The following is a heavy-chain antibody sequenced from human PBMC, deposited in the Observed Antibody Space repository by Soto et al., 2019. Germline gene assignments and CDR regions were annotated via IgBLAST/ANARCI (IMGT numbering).Heavy chain of an antibody. CDR2: IRSKAYGGTT. CDR1: GFTFGDYA. D-gene: IGHD3-3*01. Sequence: GGCLRLSCTASGFTFGDYAMSWVRESPGKGLEWVGFIRSKAYGGTTEYAASVKGRFTISRDDSKSIAYLQMNSLKTEDTAVYYCTRGFLEWLSNDYWGQGTLVTVSS. V-gene: IGHV3-49*04. J-gene: IGHJ4*02. CDR3: TRGFLEWLSNDY.